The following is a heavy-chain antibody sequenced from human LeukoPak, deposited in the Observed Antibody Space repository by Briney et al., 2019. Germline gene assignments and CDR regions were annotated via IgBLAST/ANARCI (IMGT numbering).Heavy chain of an antibody. CDR2: ISYDGSNK. CDR3: AKVKGSFDY. V-gene: IGHV3-30*18. Sequence: GGSLRLSCAASGFTFSRYGMHWVRQAPGKGLEWVAVISYDGSNKYYADSVKGRFTISRDNSKNTLYLQMNSLRAEDTAVYYCAKVKGSFDYWGQGTLVTVSS. CDR1: GFTFSRYG. J-gene: IGHJ4*02. D-gene: IGHD3-10*01.